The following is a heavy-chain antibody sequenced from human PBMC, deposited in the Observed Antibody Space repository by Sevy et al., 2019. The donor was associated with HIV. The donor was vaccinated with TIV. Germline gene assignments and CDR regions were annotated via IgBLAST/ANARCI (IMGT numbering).Heavy chain of an antibody. V-gene: IGHV4-38-2*02. D-gene: IGHD3-16*01. CDR1: GYSISSGYY. J-gene: IGHJ4*02. Sequence: SETLSLTCTVSGYSISSGYYWGWIRQPPGKGLEWIGSIHHSGSTYYNPSLKSRVTISVDTSKNQFSLKLSSVTAADTAVYYCASQLVMITFGGVSGGFDYWGQGTLVTVSS. CDR3: ASQLVMITFGGVSGGFDY. CDR2: IHHSGST.